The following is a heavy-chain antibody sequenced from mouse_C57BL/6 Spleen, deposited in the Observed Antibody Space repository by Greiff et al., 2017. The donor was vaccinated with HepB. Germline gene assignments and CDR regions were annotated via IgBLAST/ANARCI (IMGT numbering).Heavy chain of an antibody. CDR1: GFNIKDDY. CDR3: TTGANYYGSSWYFDV. CDR2: IDPENGDT. D-gene: IGHD1-1*01. V-gene: IGHV14-4*01. J-gene: IGHJ1*03. Sequence: VQLQQSGAELVRPGASVKLSCTASGFNIKDDYMHWVKQRPEQGLEWIGWIDPENGDTEYASKFQGKATITADTSSNTAYLQLSSLTSEDTAVYYCTTGANYYGSSWYFDVWGTGTTVTVSS.